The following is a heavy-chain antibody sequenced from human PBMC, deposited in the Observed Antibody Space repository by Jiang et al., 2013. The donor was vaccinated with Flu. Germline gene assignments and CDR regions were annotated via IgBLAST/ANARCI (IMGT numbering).Heavy chain of an antibody. D-gene: IGHD2-21*01. CDR3: AKDITVYCGGDCSVFDY. CDR1: GFTFSDYG. J-gene: IGHJ4*02. Sequence: VQLLESGGGVVQPGRSLRLSCEASGFTFSDYGMHWVRQAPGKGLEWVAVISFDGSNKNYADSVKGRFTIARDDSKNTLSLEMNNLRTEDTAVYYCAKDITVYCGGDCSVFDYWGQGTRVTVS. V-gene: IGHV3-30*18. CDR2: ISFDGSNK.